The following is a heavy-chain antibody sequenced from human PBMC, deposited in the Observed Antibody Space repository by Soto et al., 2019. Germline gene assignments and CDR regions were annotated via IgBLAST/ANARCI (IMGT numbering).Heavy chain of an antibody. CDR1: GFTLSDHY. Sequence: EVQLVESGGGLVQPGGPLRLSCSVSGFTLSDHYIDWVRQAPGKGLEWVGRSRNQANGYSTIYAASVKGRFTTSRDDSKILVYLQMESLRTEYTAVYYCVRDTYFSDSSSYTRGFDFWGQGDLVTVSS. CDR2: SRNQANGYST. V-gene: IGHV3-72*01. CDR3: VRDTYFSDSSSYTRGFDF. J-gene: IGHJ4*02. D-gene: IGHD3-22*01.